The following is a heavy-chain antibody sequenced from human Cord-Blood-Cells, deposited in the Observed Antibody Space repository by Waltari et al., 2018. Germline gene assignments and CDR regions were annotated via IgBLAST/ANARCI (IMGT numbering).Heavy chain of an antibody. CDR2: INHSGST. D-gene: IGHD6-13*01. J-gene: IGHJ3*02. Sequence: QVQLQQWGAGLLKPSETLSLTCAVYGGSFSGYYWSWIRQPPGKGLEWIGEINHSGSTNYNPSLKSRVTISVDTSKNQFSLKLSSVTAADTAVYYCARERSSSWYGAFDIWGQGTMVTVSS. CDR1: GGSFSGYY. CDR3: ARERSSSWYGAFDI. V-gene: IGHV4-34*01.